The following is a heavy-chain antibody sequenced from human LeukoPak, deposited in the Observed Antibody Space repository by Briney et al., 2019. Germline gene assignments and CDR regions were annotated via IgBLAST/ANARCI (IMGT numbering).Heavy chain of an antibody. CDR1: GGSISSSSYY. Sequence: SETLSLTCIVSGGSISSSSYYWGWIRQPPGKGLEWIGYIYYSGSTNYNPSLKSRVTISVDTSKNQFSLNLKSVTAADTAVYYCARGKGYFDYWGQGTLVTVSS. J-gene: IGHJ4*02. V-gene: IGHV4-61*05. CDR3: ARGKGYFDY. CDR2: IYYSGST.